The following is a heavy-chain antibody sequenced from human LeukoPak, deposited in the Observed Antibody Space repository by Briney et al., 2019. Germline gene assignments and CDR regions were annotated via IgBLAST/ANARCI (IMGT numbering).Heavy chain of an antibody. J-gene: IGHJ6*03. Sequence: PGGSLRLSCVGSGFAFSNFAMSWVRLAPGKGLEWVSAISGSGGSTYYADSVKGRFTISRDNSKNTLYLQMNSLRAEDTAVYYCARADGSDYYYYYYYMDVWGKGTTVTVSS. CDR1: GFAFSNFA. CDR3: ARADGSDYYYYYYYMDV. V-gene: IGHV3-23*01. D-gene: IGHD3-10*01. CDR2: ISGSGGST.